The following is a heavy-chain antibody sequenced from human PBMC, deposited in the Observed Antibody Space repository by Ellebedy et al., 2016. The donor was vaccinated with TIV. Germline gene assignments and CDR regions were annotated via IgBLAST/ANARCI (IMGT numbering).Heavy chain of an antibody. CDR1: GYTFTSYA. J-gene: IGHJ3*02. D-gene: IGHD4-11*01. CDR3: ARVEVTTARGAFDI. CDR2: INTNTGNP. Sequence: ASVKVSCKASGYTFTSYAMNWVRQAPGQGLEWMGWINTNTGNPTYAQGFTGRFVFSLDTSVSTAYLQISSLKAEDTAVYYCARVEVTTARGAFDIWGQGTMVTVSS. V-gene: IGHV7-4-1*02.